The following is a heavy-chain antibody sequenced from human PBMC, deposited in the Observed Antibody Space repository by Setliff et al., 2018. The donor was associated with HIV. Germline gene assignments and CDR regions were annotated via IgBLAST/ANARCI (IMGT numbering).Heavy chain of an antibody. CDR3: AKRGYDSSALRAFDAFDI. V-gene: IGHV3-33*06. CDR1: GFSLSYHG. D-gene: IGHD3-22*01. J-gene: IGHJ3*02. Sequence: GGSLRLSCAASGFSLSYHGMHWVRQAPGKGLEWVAIIWYDGSNEYYADSVKGRFTISRDNSKNTLYLQMNSLRAEDTAEYYCAKRGYDSSALRAFDAFDIWGQGTLVTV. CDR2: IWYDGSNE.